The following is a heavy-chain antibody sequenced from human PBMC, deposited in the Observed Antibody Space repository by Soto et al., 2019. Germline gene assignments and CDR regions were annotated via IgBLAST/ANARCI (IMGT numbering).Heavy chain of an antibody. CDR2: IKQDGSEK. J-gene: IGHJ4*02. D-gene: IGHD5-12*01. CDR3: ARDPTSGYDPFDY. Sequence: GGSLRLSCAASGFTFSSYWMSWVRQAPGKGLEWVANIKQDGSEKYYVDSVKGRFTISRDNAKNSLYLQMNSLRAEDTAVYYCARDPTSGYDPFDYWGQGTLVTVSS. V-gene: IGHV3-7*01. CDR1: GFTFSSYW.